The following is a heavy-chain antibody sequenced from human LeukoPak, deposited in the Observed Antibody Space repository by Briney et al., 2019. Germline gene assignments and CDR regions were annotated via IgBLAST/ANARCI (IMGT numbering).Heavy chain of an antibody. Sequence: GGPLRLSCAASGFTVSSNYMSWVRQAPGKGLEWVSTISHGGDSTYYADSVKGRFTISRDNSKNTLFLQMNSLRAEDTAVYYCAKLRAYAFDIWGQGTMVTVSS. J-gene: IGHJ3*02. CDR3: AKLRAYAFDI. CDR2: ISHGGDST. V-gene: IGHV3-23*01. CDR1: GFTVSSNY.